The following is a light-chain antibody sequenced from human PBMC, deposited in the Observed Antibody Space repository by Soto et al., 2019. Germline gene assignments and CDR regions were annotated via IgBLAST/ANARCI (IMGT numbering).Light chain of an antibody. Sequence: EIVMPQSPATLSVPLGERATLSCRASQSVSNNLAWYQQKPGQAPRLLIYGASTRATGIPARFSGSWSGTDFTLTISGLEPEDFAVYYCQQYGSSPSTFGQGTKVDIK. CDR1: QSVSNN. CDR2: GAS. V-gene: IGKV3-15*01. CDR3: QQYGSSPST. J-gene: IGKJ1*01.